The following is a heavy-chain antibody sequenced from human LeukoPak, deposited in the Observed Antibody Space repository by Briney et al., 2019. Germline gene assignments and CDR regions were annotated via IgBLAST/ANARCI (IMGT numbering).Heavy chain of an antibody. CDR1: GFTFSSYAM. V-gene: IGHV4-4*02. J-gene: IGHJ5*02. CDR2: IYHSGST. CDR3: ASRHNWFDP. Sequence: GSLRLSCAASGFTFSSYAMSWVRQPPGKGLEWIGEIYHSGSTNYNPSLKSRVTISVDKSKNQFSLKLSSVTAADTAVYYCASRHNWFDPWGQGTLVTVSS.